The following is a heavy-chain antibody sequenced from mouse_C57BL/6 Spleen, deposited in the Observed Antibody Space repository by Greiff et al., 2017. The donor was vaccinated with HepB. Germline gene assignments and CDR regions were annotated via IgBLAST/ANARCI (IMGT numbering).Heavy chain of an antibody. D-gene: IGHD1-1*01. V-gene: IGHV5-6*01. CDR1: GFTFSSYG. J-gene: IGHJ1*03. CDR3: ARHEGIHYYGSSHWYFDV. CDR2: ISSGGSYT. Sequence: DVQLVESGGDLVKPGGSLKLSCAASGFTFSSYGMSWVRQTPDKRLEWVATISSGGSYTYYPDSVKGRFTISRDNAKNTLYLQMSSLKSEDTAMYYCARHEGIHYYGSSHWYFDVWGTGTTVTVSS.